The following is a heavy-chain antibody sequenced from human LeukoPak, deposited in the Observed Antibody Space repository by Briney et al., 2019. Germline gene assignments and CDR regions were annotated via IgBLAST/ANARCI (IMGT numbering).Heavy chain of an antibody. J-gene: IGHJ4*02. V-gene: IGHV1-2*06. CDR3: AREEVDYDSSGYFDRFDY. Sequence: ASVKASCKASGYTFTGYYMHWVRQAPGQGLEWMGRINPNSSGTNYAQKFQGRVTMTRDTSISTAYMELSRLRSDDTAVYYCAREEVDYDSSGYFDRFDYWGQGTLVTVSS. CDR1: GYTFTGYY. CDR2: INPNSSGT. D-gene: IGHD3-22*01.